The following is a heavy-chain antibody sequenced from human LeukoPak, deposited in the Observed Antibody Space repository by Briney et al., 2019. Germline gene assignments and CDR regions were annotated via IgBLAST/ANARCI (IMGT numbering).Heavy chain of an antibody. J-gene: IGHJ3*02. V-gene: IGHV3-74*01. CDR3: ARGHGVVANPSDI. CDR2: INSDGSST. Sequence: PGGSLRLSCAASGFTLSGYWMHWVRQAPGKGLVWVSRINSDGSSTGYADSVKGRFTISRDNAKNTLYLQMDSLRAEDTAVYYCARGHGVVANPSDIWGQGTMVTVSS. D-gene: IGHD5-12*01. CDR1: GFTLSGYW.